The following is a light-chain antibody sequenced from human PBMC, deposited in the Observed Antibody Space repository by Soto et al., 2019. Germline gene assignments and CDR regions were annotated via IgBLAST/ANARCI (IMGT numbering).Light chain of an antibody. CDR2: SSS. V-gene: IGLV1-44*01. CDR3: AAWDVSLNVVV. J-gene: IGLJ2*01. Sequence: QSVVTQPPSASGTPGQRVTISCSGSASNIGSNPVNWYQQLPGTAPKLLIYSSSHRPSGVPDRISGSKSGTSASLAISGLQSGDEADYYCAAWDVSLNVVVFGGGNKVTVL. CDR1: ASNIGSNP.